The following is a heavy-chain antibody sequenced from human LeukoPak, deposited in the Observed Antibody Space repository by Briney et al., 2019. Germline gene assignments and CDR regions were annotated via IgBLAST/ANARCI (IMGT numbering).Heavy chain of an antibody. CDR1: GYTFSNYA. CDR3: ASPPYYFDTGGYYDH. CDR2: ISAYNGNK. Sequence: GASVKVSCKASGYTFSNYAFTWVRQAPGQGLEWMGWISAYNGNKNYAQKLQGRVTMTTDTSTSTAYLELRSLTSDDTAVYYCASPPYYFDTGGYYDHWGQGTLLTVSS. J-gene: IGHJ5*02. V-gene: IGHV1-18*01. D-gene: IGHD3-22*01.